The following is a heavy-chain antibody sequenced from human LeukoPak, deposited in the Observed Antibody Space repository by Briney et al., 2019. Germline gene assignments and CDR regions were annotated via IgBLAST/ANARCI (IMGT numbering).Heavy chain of an antibody. Sequence: GGSLRLSCAASGFTFDDYAMHWVRQAPGKGLEWVSGISWNSGSIGYADSVKGRFTISKDNAKNSLYLQMNSLRAEGMALYYCAKLGGVNDYGDHEGMDYWGQGTLVTVSS. J-gene: IGHJ4*02. CDR2: ISWNSGSI. D-gene: IGHD4-17*01. CDR1: GFTFDDYA. CDR3: AKLGGVNDYGDHEGMDY. V-gene: IGHV3-9*03.